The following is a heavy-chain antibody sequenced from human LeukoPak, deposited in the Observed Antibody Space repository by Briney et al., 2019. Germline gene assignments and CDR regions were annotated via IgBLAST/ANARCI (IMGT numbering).Heavy chain of an antibody. J-gene: IGHJ4*02. CDR2: ISGSGGSR. CDR3: ARDRPNYYGSDGHYYRRDGDY. D-gene: IGHD3-22*01. V-gene: IGHV3-23*01. CDR1: GFTFSSYA. Sequence: GGSLRLXCAASGFTFSSYAMSWVRQAPGKGLEWVSSISGSGGSRNYADSVKGRFTISRDNSENTLYLQMHSLRAEDTAVYYCARDRPNYYGSDGHYYRRDGDYWGRGTLVSVSS.